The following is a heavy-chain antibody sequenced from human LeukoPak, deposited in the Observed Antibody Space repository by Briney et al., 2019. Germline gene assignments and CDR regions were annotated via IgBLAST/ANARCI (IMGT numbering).Heavy chain of an antibody. CDR2: IHYSVTT. CDR3: ARWGTY. V-gene: IGHV4-61*01. Sequence: SETLSLTCTVSGGSVSSGTYFWTWVRQPPGKGLEWIGHIHYSVTTNYNPSLKSRVTMSLDTPKNQFSLKLTSVTAADTAIYFCARWGTYWGQGILVTVSS. J-gene: IGHJ4*02. CDR1: GGSVSSGTYF. D-gene: IGHD7-27*01.